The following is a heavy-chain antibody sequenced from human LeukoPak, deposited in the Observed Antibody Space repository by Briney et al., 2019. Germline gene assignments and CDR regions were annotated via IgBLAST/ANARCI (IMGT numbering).Heavy chain of an antibody. J-gene: IGHJ5*02. V-gene: IGHV2-5*02. CDR2: IYRDDDK. CDR3: AHSLRVWYDLRGWFDP. D-gene: IGHD6-19*01. Sequence: SGPTLVKPTQTLTLTCTFSGFSLSTSGMGVGWLRQPPGKALEWLALIYRDDDKRYSPSLKSRLTITKDTSKNQVVLTMTNMDPLDTATYYCAHSLRVWYDLRGWFDPWGQGTLVTVSS. CDR1: GFSLSTSGMG.